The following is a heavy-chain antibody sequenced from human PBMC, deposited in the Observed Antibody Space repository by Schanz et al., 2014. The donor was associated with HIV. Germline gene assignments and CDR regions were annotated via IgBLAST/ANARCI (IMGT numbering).Heavy chain of an antibody. CDR2: ITSSGSYR. Sequence: VQLVESGGSVVQPGRSLRLSCAASGFTFSSYAMHWVRQAPGKGLEWVASITSSGSYRYYADSVKGQFTISRDNAKKSLYLQMNSLRTEDTAVYYCARDRISTVGAPHFDLWGQGTLVTVSS. CDR1: GFTFSSYA. J-gene: IGHJ4*02. D-gene: IGHD1-26*01. CDR3: ARDRISTVGAPHFDL. V-gene: IGHV3-21*01.